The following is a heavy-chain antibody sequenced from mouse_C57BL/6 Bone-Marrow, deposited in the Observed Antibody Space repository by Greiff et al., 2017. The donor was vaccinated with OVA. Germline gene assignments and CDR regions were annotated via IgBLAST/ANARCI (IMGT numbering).Heavy chain of an antibody. CDR3: ARREGYYAMDY. J-gene: IGHJ4*01. Sequence: VQLQQSGPELVKPGASVKIPCKASGYTFTDYNMDWVKQSHGKSLEWIGDINPNNGGTIYNQKFKGKATLTVDKSSRTAYMELRSLTSEDTAVYYCARREGYYAMDYWGQGTSVTVSS. CDR2: INPNNGGT. CDR1: GYTFTDYN. V-gene: IGHV1-18*01. D-gene: IGHD3-3*01.